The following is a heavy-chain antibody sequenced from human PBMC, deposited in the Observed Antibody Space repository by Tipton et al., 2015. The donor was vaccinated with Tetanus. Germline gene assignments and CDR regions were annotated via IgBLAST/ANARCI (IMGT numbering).Heavy chain of an antibody. J-gene: IGHJ5*02. D-gene: IGHD3-10*01. CDR2: IHYRGTT. Sequence: TLSLTRTISGDSTSGEFDYWSWIRHLPGKGLEWIGYIHYRGTTLFNPSLKRRLTMSVDTSQNQFSLKLRSAAAADTAVYFGARSAPYRCGSGSISPWFDTWGQGMLVTVSS. CDR3: ARSAPYRCGSGSISPWFDT. CDR1: GDSTSGEFDY. V-gene: IGHV4-31*03.